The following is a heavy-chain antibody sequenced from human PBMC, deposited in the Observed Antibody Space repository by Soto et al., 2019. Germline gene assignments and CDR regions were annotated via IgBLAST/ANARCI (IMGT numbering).Heavy chain of an antibody. CDR3: ASGGSTVTREFDY. Sequence: QVQLVQSGAEVKKPGASVKVSCKASGYTFTGFYMHWVRQAPGQGLEWMGWINPNSGDTEYAQNFQGWGTMTRDTSISPAYMELNRLRSDDTAVYYCASGGSTVTREFDYWGQGTLVSVSS. CDR1: GYTFTGFY. D-gene: IGHD4-17*01. CDR2: INPNSGDT. J-gene: IGHJ4*02. V-gene: IGHV1-2*04.